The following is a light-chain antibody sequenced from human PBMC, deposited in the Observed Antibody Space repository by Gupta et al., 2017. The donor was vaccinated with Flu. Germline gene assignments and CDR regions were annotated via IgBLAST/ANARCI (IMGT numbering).Light chain of an antibody. CDR3: QMWDGDNGHVV. Sequence: SYVLTQAPSVSVAPGQTARISCRGDNVAGRSLHWYQQRPGQAPLLIVSDNTNLAPGIPARFSASNSGGPGTLTIRGVEADDEGDYYCQMWDGDNGHVVFGGGTKLTVL. J-gene: IGLJ2*01. CDR2: DNT. CDR1: NVAGRS. V-gene: IGLV3-21*02.